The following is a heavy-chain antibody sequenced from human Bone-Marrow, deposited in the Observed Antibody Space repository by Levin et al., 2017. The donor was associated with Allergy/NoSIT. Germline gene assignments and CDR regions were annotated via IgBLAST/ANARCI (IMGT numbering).Heavy chain of an antibody. D-gene: IGHD1-26*01. J-gene: IGHJ4*02. V-gene: IGHV2-5*02. CDR3: AHMRVWGPEVLTPTGGAFDY. CDR2: IYWDDDK. Sequence: KASGPTLVKPTQTLTLTCIFSGFSLSDDGLAVGWIRQPPGKALEWLALIYWDDDKRYIPSLRNRITITKDTSKKQVVLTMTNMEPEDTATYYCAHMRVWGPEVLTPTGGAFDYWGQGTLVTVSS. CDR1: GFSLSDDGLA.